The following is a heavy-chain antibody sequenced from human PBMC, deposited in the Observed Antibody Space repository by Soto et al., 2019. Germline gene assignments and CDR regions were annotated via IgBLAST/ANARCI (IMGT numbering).Heavy chain of an antibody. Sequence: SETLSLTCTVSGGSISSGDYYWSWIRQPPGKGLEWIGYIYYSGSTYYNPSLKSRVTISVDTSKNQFSLKLSSVTAADTAVYYCAYSSGWYYFDSWGQGTLVTVS. V-gene: IGHV4-30-4*01. J-gene: IGHJ4*02. CDR2: IYYSGST. D-gene: IGHD6-19*01. CDR3: AYSSGWYYFDS. CDR1: GGSISSGDYY.